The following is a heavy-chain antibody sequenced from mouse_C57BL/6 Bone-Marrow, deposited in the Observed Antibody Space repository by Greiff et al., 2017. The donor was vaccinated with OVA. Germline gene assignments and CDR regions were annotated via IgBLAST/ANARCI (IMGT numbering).Heavy chain of an antibody. J-gene: IGHJ2*01. V-gene: IGHV1-64*01. CDR1: GYTFTSYW. CDR2: IHPNSGST. CDR3: ARRELGRGFDY. D-gene: IGHD4-1*01. Sequence: VKLQQPGAELVKPGASVKLSCKASGYTFTSYWMHWVKQRPGQGLEWIGMIHPNSGSTNYNEKFKSKATLTVDKSSSTAYMQLSSLTSEDSAVYYCARRELGRGFDYWGQGTTLTVSS.